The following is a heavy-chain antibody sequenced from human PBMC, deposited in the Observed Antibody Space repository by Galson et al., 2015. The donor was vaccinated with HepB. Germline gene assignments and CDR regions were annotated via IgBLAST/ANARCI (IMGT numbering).Heavy chain of an antibody. J-gene: IGHJ6*02. Sequence: SETLSLTCAVSGASTCSNTYYWSWIRQPPGRGLEWIGSIYYTGTTYYNPSLKSRVTISLDTSKNHFSLKLRSVTAADTAVYYCARHVGESGSYGMDVWGQGTTVTVSS. CDR1: GASTCSNTYY. CDR3: ARHVGESGSYGMDV. V-gene: IGHV4-39*01. CDR2: IYYTGTT. D-gene: IGHD2-15*01.